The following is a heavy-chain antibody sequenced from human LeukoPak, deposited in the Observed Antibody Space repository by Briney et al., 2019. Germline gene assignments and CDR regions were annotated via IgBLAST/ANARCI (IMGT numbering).Heavy chain of an antibody. D-gene: IGHD3-10*02. CDR1: GFTFSSYW. J-gene: IGHJ4*02. CDR3: ATYVRGDFDY. CDR2: VSGGGGST. Sequence: PGGSLRLSCAASGFTFSSYWMSWVRQAPGKGLEWVSTVSGGGGSTWYADSVKGRFTISRDNSKNTLYLQMNSLRAEDTAVYYCATYVRGDFDYWGQGTLVTVSS. V-gene: IGHV3-23*01.